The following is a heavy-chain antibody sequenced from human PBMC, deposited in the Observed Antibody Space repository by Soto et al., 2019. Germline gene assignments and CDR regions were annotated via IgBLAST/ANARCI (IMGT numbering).Heavy chain of an antibody. J-gene: IGHJ6*02. CDR2: ISGSGGST. D-gene: IGHD3-10*01. V-gene: IGHV3-23*01. CDR1: GFTFSSYA. CDR3: ARDVTFYGTSPVYYYYYGMDV. Sequence: PGGSLRLSCAASGFTFSSYAMSWVRQAPGKGLEWVSAISGSGGSTYYADSVKGRFTISRDNSKNTLYLQMNSLRAEDTAVYYCARDVTFYGTSPVYYYYYGMDVWGQGTTVTVSS.